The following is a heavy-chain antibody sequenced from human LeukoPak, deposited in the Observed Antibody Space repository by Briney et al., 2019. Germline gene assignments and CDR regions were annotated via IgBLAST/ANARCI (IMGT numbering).Heavy chain of an antibody. D-gene: IGHD1-1*01. J-gene: IGHJ3*02. CDR3: ARRTTGTHADAFDI. CDR2: IHYSGAT. Sequence: PSETLSLTCTVSGGSISGYYWSWMRQPPGKGPEWIGYIHYSGATNYNPSLKSRVTISVDTSKNQFSLKLSSVTAADTAVYYCARRTTGTHADAFDIWGQGTVVTVSS. CDR1: GGSISGYY. V-gene: IGHV4-59*08.